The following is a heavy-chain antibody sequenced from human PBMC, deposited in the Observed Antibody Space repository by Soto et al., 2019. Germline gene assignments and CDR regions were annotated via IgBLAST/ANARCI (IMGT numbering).Heavy chain of an antibody. CDR3: ATEGHTAKGPFDY. V-gene: IGHV4-31*03. CDR1: GGSISSGGYY. CDR2: IYYSGST. D-gene: IGHD5-18*01. J-gene: IGHJ4*02. Sequence: SETLSLTCTVSGGSISSGGYYWSWIRQHPGKGLEWIGYIYYSGSTYYNPSLKSRVTISVDTSKNQFSLKLSSVTAADTAVHYCATEGHTAKGPFDYWGQGTLVTVSS.